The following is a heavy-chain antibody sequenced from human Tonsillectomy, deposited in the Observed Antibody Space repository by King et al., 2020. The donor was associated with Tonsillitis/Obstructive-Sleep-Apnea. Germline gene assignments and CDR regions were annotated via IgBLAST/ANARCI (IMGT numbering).Heavy chain of an antibody. CDR3: AHRPSAGYFDY. J-gene: IGHJ4*02. V-gene: IGHV2-5*02. CDR1: GFSLIPSGVG. Sequence: ITLKESGPTLVKPTQTLTLTCTFSGFSLIPSGVGVGWIRQPPGKALGWLALIYWDDDKRYSPSLKSRLTIHKDTSKNQVVLTMTNMDPVDTATYYCAHRPSAGYFDYWGQGTLVTVSS. CDR2: IYWDDDK. D-gene: IGHD3-10*01.